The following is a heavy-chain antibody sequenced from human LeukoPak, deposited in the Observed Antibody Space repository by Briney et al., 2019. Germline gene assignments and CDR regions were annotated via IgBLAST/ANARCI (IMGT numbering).Heavy chain of an antibody. V-gene: IGHV3-15*01. Sequence: GGSLRLSCAASGFTFSNGWMSWLRQAPGKGLEWVGRIKSKSERGTTDYAAPVKGRFTISRDGSTNTVYLHMNSLKTEDTAVYFCTSNLYCSTSSCNTLDNWGQGTLVAVSP. CDR2: IKSKSERGTT. CDR3: TSNLYCSTSSCNTLDN. D-gene: IGHD2-2*02. J-gene: IGHJ4*02. CDR1: GFTFSNGW.